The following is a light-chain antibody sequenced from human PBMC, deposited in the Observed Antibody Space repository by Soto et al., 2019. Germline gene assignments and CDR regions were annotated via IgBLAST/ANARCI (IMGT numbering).Light chain of an antibody. CDR1: RSDVGRYNS. J-gene: IGLJ2*01. CDR3: CSYAGSYPVV. V-gene: IGLV2-11*01. CDR2: DVS. Sequence: QPVLTQPPSVSGSPGQSVTISCTGTRSDVGRYNSVSWYQQHPGKAPKLMIYDVSKRPSGVPDRFSGSKSGNTASLTISGLQAEDEADYYCCSYAGSYPVVFGGGTQLTVL.